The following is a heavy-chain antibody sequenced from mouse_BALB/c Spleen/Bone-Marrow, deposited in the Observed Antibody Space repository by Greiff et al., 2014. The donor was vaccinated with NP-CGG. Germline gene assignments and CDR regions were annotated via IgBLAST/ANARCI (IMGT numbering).Heavy chain of an antibody. Sequence: EVKLVESGGGLVQPGGSLRLSCATSGFTFTDYYMSWVRQPPGEALEWLGFIRNKANGYTTEYSASVKGRFTISRDNSQSILYLQMNTLRAEDSATYYCARDKNYGSYWYFDGWSTETTVTVSS. J-gene: IGHJ1*03. CDR2: IRNKANGYTT. D-gene: IGHD2-1*01. CDR1: GFTFTDYY. CDR3: ARDKNYGSYWYFDG. V-gene: IGHV7-3*02.